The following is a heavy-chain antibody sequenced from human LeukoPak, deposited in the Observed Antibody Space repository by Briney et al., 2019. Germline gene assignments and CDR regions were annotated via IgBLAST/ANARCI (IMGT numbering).Heavy chain of an antibody. CDR3: ARGLRATVTGALRAFDI. D-gene: IGHD4-17*01. Sequence: GGSLRLSCAASGFTFSSYDMHWVRQATGKGLEWVSAIGTAGDTYYPGSVKGRFTISRENAKNSLYLQMNSLSAGDTAVYYCARGLRATVTGALRAFDIWGQGTMVTVSS. CDR1: GFTFSSYD. V-gene: IGHV3-13*04. CDR2: IGTAGDT. J-gene: IGHJ3*02.